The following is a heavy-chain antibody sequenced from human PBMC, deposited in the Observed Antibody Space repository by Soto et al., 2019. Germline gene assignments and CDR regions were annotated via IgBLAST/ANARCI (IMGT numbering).Heavy chain of an antibody. D-gene: IGHD5-18*01. J-gene: IGHJ6*02. Sequence: QVQLVQSGAEVKKPGASVKVSCKASGYTFTSYGISWVRQAPGQGLEWMGWISAYNGNTNYAQKLQGRVTMTTDTSTSTGYMELRSLRSDDTAVYYCARTAMALRDPFYYYGMDVWGQGTTVTASS. CDR2: ISAYNGNT. V-gene: IGHV1-18*01. CDR3: ARTAMALRDPFYYYGMDV. CDR1: GYTFTSYG.